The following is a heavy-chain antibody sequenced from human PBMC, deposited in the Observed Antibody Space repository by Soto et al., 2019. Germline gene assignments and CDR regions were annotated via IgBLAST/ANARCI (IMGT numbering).Heavy chain of an antibody. CDR2: IRSKAYGGTT. V-gene: IGHV3-49*03. CDR3: VRDGPRITIYGYGDY. Sequence: PGGSLRLSCXASGFTFGDYAMSWFRQAPGKGLEWVGFIRSKAYGGTTEYADSVKGRFTISRDNSKSTLYLQMNSLRTEDTAVYYCVRDGPRITIYGYGDYWGQGTLVTVSS. D-gene: IGHD3-3*01. J-gene: IGHJ4*02. CDR1: GFTFGDYA.